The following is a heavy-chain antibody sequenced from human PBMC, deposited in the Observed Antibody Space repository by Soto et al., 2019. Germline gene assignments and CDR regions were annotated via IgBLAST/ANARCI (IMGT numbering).Heavy chain of an antibody. CDR1: GFSLSTSGMC. CDR3: SRIRSSWLSMDV. V-gene: IGHV2-70*11. Sequence: ASGPTLVNPTQTLTLTCTFSGFSLSTSGMCVSWIRQPPGKALEWLARIDWDDDKYYSTSLKTRLTISKDTSKNQVVLTMTNMDPVDTTTYYCSRIRSSWLSMDVWGQGTTVTVSS. CDR2: IDWDDDK. J-gene: IGHJ6*02. D-gene: IGHD6-13*01.